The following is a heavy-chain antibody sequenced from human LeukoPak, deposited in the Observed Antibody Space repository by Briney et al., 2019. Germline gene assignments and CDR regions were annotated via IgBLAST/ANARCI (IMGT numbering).Heavy chain of an antibody. V-gene: IGHV4-34*01. Sequence: SETLSLTCAVYGGAFSGYYWSLIRPPPGKGLEWIGEINHSGSTNYNPSLKSRVTISVDTSKNQFSLKLSSVTAADTAVYYCARGGGITIVVVTAIRPLDYWGQGTLVTVSS. J-gene: IGHJ4*02. CDR1: GGAFSGYY. CDR2: INHSGST. D-gene: IGHD2-21*02. CDR3: ARGGGITIVVVTAIRPLDY.